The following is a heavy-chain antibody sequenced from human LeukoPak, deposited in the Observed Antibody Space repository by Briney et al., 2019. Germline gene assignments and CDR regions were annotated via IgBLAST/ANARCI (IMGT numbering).Heavy chain of an antibody. V-gene: IGHV3-9*01. Sequence: GGSLRLSCTGSRFTFDDFAIHWVRQAPGKGLERVSGISWNSDTMDYADSVKGRFTISRDNAKNSLYLQMNSLRAEDTAFYYCAKDISESRGYNYGGFDYWGQGTLVTVSS. D-gene: IGHD5-12*01. J-gene: IGHJ4*02. CDR1: RFTFDDFA. CDR3: AKDISESRGYNYGGFDY. CDR2: ISWNSDTM.